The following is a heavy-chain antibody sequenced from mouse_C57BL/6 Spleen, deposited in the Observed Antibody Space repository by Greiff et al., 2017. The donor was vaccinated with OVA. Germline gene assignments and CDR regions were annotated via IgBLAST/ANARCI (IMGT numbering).Heavy chain of an antibody. CDR1: GFTFSDYY. CDR2: ISNGGGST. Sequence: EVQVVESGGGLVQPGGSLKLSCAASGFTFSDYYMYWVRQTPEKRLEWVAYISNGGGSTYYPDTVKGRFTISRDNAKNTLYLQMSRLKSEDTAMYYCARQDGYYWGQGTLVTVSA. J-gene: IGHJ3*01. D-gene: IGHD2-3*01. CDR3: ARQDGYY. V-gene: IGHV5-12*01.